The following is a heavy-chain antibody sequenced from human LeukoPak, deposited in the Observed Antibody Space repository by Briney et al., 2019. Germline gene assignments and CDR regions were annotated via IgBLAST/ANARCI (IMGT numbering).Heavy chain of an antibody. J-gene: IGHJ4*02. CDR3: ASSYGGELQADY. V-gene: IGHV4-30-4*01. CDR2: IYYSGST. Sequence: TLSLTCTVSGGSISSGDYYWSWIRQPPGKGLEWIGYIYYSGSTYYNPSLKSRVTISVDTSKNQFPLKLSSVTAADTAVYYCASSYGGELQADYWGQGTLVIVSS. D-gene: IGHD4/OR15-4a*01. CDR1: GGSISSGDYY.